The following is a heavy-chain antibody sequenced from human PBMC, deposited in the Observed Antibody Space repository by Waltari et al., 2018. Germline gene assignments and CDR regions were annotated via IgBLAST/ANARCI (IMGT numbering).Heavy chain of an antibody. D-gene: IGHD4-17*01. CDR2: ISYDRSNK. V-gene: IGHV3-30-3*01. Sequence: QVQLVESGGGVVQPGRSLRLSCAASGFTFSSYAMHWVRQAPGKGLEWVAVISYDRSNKYYADSVKGRFTISRDNSKNTLYLQMNSLRAEDTAVYYCAREGPDYGDFGYYMDVWGKGTTVTVSS. J-gene: IGHJ6*03. CDR1: GFTFSSYA. CDR3: AREGPDYGDFGYYMDV.